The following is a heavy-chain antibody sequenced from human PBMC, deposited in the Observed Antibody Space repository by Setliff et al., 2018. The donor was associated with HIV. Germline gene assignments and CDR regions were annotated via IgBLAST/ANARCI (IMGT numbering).Heavy chain of an antibody. CDR1: GYSISTDYY. CDR3: ARGGTVSADFDS. CDR2: IYYSGSA. V-gene: IGHV4-38-2*01. J-gene: IGHJ4*02. D-gene: IGHD6-19*01. Sequence: SETLSLTCAVSGYSISTDYYWGWIRQPPGKGLEWIGSIYYSGSAYYNPSFKSRVTLSVDTSENQFSLRLSSVTAADTAVYFCARGGTVSADFDSWGQGTLVTVSS.